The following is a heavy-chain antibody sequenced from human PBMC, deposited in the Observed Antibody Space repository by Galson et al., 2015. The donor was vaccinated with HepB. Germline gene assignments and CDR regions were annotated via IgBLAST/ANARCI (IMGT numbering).Heavy chain of an antibody. CDR3: ARMYGDYEKIDF. CDR2: IYGDDSDI. J-gene: IGHJ4*02. D-gene: IGHD4-17*01. CDR1: GYTFTNYW. V-gene: IGHV5-51*03. Sequence: QSGAEVKKPGESLKISCKGSGYTFTNYWIGWVRQLPGKGLECMGIIYGDDSDIRYSPSFQGQVTMSVDKSISAAYLQWSSLKASDTAMYFCARMYGDYEKIDFWGQGTLVTVSS.